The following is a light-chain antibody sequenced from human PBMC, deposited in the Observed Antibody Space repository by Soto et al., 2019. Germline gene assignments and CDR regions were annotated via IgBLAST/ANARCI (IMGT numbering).Light chain of an antibody. Sequence: EIVLTQSPATLSLSPGESATLSCRASRSVSNYLAWYQQKPGQAPRLLIYGASTRATGIPARFSGSGSGTEFTLTISSLQSEDFAVYYCQQYNNWPPITFGQGTRLEIK. CDR1: RSVSNY. V-gene: IGKV3-15*01. CDR2: GAS. J-gene: IGKJ5*01. CDR3: QQYNNWPPIT.